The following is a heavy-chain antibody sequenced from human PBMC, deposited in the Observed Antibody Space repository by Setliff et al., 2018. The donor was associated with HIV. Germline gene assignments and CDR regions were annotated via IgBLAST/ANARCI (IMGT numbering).Heavy chain of an antibody. J-gene: IGHJ3*02. D-gene: IGHD3-16*01. CDR1: GDSITSHY. Sequence: SETLSLTCTVAGDSITSHYWSWIRQPAGKGLEWIGRIYSRGSADYNPSLRSRVTLSLDTSKNQYSLELTSVTAADTAVYYCAREPILGEITESAFDIWDQGTMVTVSS. V-gene: IGHV4-4*07. CDR2: IYSRGSA. CDR3: AREPILGEITESAFDI.